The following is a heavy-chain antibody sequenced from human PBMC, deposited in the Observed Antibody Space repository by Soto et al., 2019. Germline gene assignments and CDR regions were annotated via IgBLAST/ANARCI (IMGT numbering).Heavy chain of an antibody. CDR2: INHSGST. CDR3: ARVPPMIYGESRGYYYGMDV. D-gene: IGHD4-17*01. CDR1: GGSFSGYY. V-gene: IGHV4-34*01. J-gene: IGHJ6*02. Sequence: QVQLQQWGAGLLRPSETLSLTCAVYGGSFSGYYWSWIRQPPGKGLEWIGEINHSGSTNYNPSLKSGVTISVDTSKDQFSLTLSSVTAADTAVYYCARVPPMIYGESRGYYYGMDVWGQGTTVTVSS.